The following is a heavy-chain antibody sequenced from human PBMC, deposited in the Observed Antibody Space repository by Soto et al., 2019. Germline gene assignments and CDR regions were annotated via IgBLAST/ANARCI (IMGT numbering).Heavy chain of an antibody. V-gene: IGHV3-7*01. J-gene: IGHJ6*02. CDR2: IKGDGGER. CDR3: SVAYGLDV. Sequence: GGSLRLSCTGSGFTFSTYWMSWVRQAPGKGLEWVANIKGDGGERYYVDSVKGRFTISRDNAKRSLYLEMNNLRAEDAAIYYCSVAYGLDVWGQGTTVTVSS. CDR1: GFTFSTYW. D-gene: IGHD2-15*01.